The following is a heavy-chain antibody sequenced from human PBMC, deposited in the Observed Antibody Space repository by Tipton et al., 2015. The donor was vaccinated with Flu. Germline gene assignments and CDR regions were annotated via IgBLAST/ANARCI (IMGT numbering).Heavy chain of an antibody. CDR1: GGSISSSSHY. V-gene: IGHV4-39*07. CDR2: IYYTGYP. CDR3: AKGLDP. J-gene: IGHJ5*02. Sequence: TLSLTCTVSGGSISSSSHYWGWIRQAPGRGLEWVGSIYYTGYPYYNSSLKSRLAMSIDTSKKQFSLRLSSVTAADTAVYYCAKGLDPWGQGTLVTVSS.